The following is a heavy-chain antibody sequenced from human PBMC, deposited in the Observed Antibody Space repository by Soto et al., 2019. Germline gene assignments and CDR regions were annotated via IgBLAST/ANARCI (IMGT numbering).Heavy chain of an antibody. V-gene: IGHV1-69*13. CDR3: ARSQGSSTSLEIYYYYYYGMDV. CDR2: IIPISGTA. Sequence: KRRWASVKVSCKASGGTFSSYAISWVRQAPGQGLEWMGGIIPISGTANYAQKFQGRVTITADESTSTAYMELSSLRSEDTAVYYCARSQGSSTSLEIYYYYYYGMDVWGQGTTVTVSS. CDR1: GGTFSSYA. D-gene: IGHD2-2*01. J-gene: IGHJ6*02.